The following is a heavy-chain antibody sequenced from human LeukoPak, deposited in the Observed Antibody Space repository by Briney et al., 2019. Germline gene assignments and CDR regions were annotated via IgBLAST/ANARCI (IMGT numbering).Heavy chain of an antibody. J-gene: IGHJ4*02. CDR3: ARDVPPESCSSTSCHPY. D-gene: IGHD2-2*01. CDR1: GDSISSYS. CDR2: IYTSGST. Sequence: PSETLSLTCTVSGDSISSYSWSWIRQPAGKGLEWIGRIYTSGSTNYNPSLQSRVTMSVDTSKNQFSLKLSSVTAADTAVYYCARDVPPESCSSTSCHPYWGQGTLVTVSS. V-gene: IGHV4-4*07.